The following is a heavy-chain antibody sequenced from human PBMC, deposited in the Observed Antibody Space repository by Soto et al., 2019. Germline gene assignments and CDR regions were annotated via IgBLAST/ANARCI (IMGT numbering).Heavy chain of an antibody. J-gene: IGHJ6*02. CDR2: IIPIFGTA. D-gene: IGHD2-15*01. V-gene: IGHV1-69*06. CDR3: MFRLGXCSGGSCRDYYYYGMDV. CDR1: GCTFSSYA. Sequence: ASVKVSCKASGCTFSSYAISWVRQAPGQGLEWMGGIIPIFGTANYAQKFQGRVTITADKSTSTAYMELSSLRSEDTAVYYCMFRLGXCSGGSCRDYYYYGMDVWGQGTTVTVSS.